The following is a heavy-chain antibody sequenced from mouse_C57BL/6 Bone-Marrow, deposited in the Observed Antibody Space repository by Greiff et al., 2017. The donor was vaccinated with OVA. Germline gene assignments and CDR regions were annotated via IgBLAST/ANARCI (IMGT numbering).Heavy chain of an antibody. CDR2: IDPENGDT. Sequence: EVQLQQSGAELVRPGASVKLSCTASGFNIKDDYMHWGKERPEQGLEWIGWIDPENGDTEYASKFQGKATITADTSSKTVYLHLSSRTSEDTAVYYCTTYRYWGQGTTLTVSS. CDR3: TTYRY. V-gene: IGHV14-4*01. CDR1: GFNIKDDY. J-gene: IGHJ2*01.